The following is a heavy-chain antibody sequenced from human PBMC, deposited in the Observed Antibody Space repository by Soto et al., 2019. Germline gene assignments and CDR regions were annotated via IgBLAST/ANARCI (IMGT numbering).Heavy chain of an antibody. V-gene: IGHV3-48*02. CDR1: GFTFRSYS. D-gene: IGHD6-13*01. Sequence: EVQLVESGGGLVQPGGSRRLSCAASGFTFRSYSMNWVRQAPGKGLEWVSYISSSSSTIYYADSVKGRFTIYRDNAKNSLYLQRNILRDEDTAVYYCAREGYSSSWTQGFPSLDFDFWGQVTLVTVAS. CDR2: ISSSSSTI. J-gene: IGHJ4*02. CDR3: AREGYSSSWTQGFPSLDFDF.